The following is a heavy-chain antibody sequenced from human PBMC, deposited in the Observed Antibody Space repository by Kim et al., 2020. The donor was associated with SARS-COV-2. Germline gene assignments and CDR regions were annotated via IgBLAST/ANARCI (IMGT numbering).Heavy chain of an antibody. J-gene: IGHJ6*01. D-gene: IGHD3-10*01. V-gene: IGHV3-30-3*01. CDR1: GFTFRSCA. CDR3: ERDTWACIRGRTYSYYG. CDR2: ISYDGSNK. Sequence: GGSLRLSCVASGFTFRSCAIHWVRQAPGKGLEWVAVISYDGSNKNYADAAKGRFTFFRENSKTTKYLQLESMRAEATDMSVCERDTWACIRGRTYSYYG.